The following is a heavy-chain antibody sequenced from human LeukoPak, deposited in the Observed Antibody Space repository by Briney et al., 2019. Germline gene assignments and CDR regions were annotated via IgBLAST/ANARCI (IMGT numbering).Heavy chain of an antibody. J-gene: IGHJ4*02. V-gene: IGHV1-46*01. Sequence: ASVKVSCKASGYTFTSYYMHWVRQAPGQGLEWMGIINPSGGSTSYAQKFQGRVTMTRDTSTGTVYMELSSLRSEDTAVYYCARDFEGPQTYYYDSSGYYPPGYWGQGTLVTVSS. CDR2: INPSGGST. CDR1: GYTFTSYY. D-gene: IGHD3-22*01. CDR3: ARDFEGPQTYYYDSSGYYPPGY.